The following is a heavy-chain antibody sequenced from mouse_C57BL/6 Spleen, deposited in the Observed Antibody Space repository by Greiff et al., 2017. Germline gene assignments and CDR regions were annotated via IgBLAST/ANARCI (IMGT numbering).Heavy chain of an antibody. CDR1: GYTFTSYW. J-gene: IGHJ4*01. CDR3: ARCGYYSPYYAMDY. V-gene: IGHV1-55*01. Sequence: VKLQQPGAELVKPGASVKMSCKASGYTFTSYWITWVKQRPGQGLEWIGDIYPGSGSTNYNEKFKSKATLTVDTSSSTAYMQLSSLTSEDSAVYYCARCGYYSPYYAMDYWGQGTSVTVSS. CDR2: IYPGSGST. D-gene: IGHD2-3*01.